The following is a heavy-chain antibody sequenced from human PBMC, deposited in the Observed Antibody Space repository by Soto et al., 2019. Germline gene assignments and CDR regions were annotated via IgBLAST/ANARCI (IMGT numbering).Heavy chain of an antibody. CDR2: ISYDGSNK. CDR3: AKSSTEAAYYYDSSGYFAPFFDY. D-gene: IGHD3-22*01. CDR1: GFTFSSYG. J-gene: IGHJ4*02. Sequence: GGSLRLSCAASGFTFSSYGMHWVRQAPGKGLEWVAVISYDGSNKYYADSVKGRFTISRDNSKNTLYLQMNSLRAEDTAVYYCAKSSTEAAYYYDSSGYFAPFFDYWGQGTLVTVSS. V-gene: IGHV3-30*18.